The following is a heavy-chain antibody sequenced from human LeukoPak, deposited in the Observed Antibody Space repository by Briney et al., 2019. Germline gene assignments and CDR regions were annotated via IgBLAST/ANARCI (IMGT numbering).Heavy chain of an antibody. Sequence: GGSLRLSCAASGFTFNNYAMHWVRQAPGKGLEWVAVIWSNANNKFYADSVKGRYTIPRDNSKNTLYLQINSLRADDTAVYYCARIATVGDEPDYYYYYMDVWGKGTTVTVSS. CDR3: ARIATVGDEPDYYYYYMDV. D-gene: IGHD1-26*01. CDR1: GFTFNNYA. V-gene: IGHV3-33*01. CDR2: IWSNANNK. J-gene: IGHJ6*03.